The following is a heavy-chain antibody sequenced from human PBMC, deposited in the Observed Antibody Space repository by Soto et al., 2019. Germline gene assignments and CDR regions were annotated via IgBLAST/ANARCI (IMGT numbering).Heavy chain of an antibody. CDR2: IYYSGST. D-gene: IGHD1-26*01. Sequence: QVQLQESGPGLVKPSETQSLTCTVSGGFISSYYWSWFRQPPGNGLECIGYIYYSGSTNYNPSLKSRVTISVDTSKHQFSLKLSSVTAADTAVYYCARRYGGNLDYWGQGTLVTVSS. V-gene: IGHV4-59*08. CDR3: ARRYGGNLDY. J-gene: IGHJ4*02. CDR1: GGFISSYY.